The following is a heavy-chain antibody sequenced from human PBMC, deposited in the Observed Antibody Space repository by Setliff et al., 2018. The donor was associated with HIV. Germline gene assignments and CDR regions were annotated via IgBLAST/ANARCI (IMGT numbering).Heavy chain of an antibody. J-gene: IGHJ4*02. V-gene: IGHV3-21*01. CDR3: ARDWRSGYDLNFDY. CDR1: GFTFRNYK. CDR2: IDIGRGDI. D-gene: IGHD5-12*01. Sequence: GGSLRLSCAASGFTFRNYKMNWVRQAPGKGLEWVSSIDIGRGDIFYADSVQGRFTISRDNAKNSLYLQMDGLRAEDTAVYFCARDWRSGYDLNFDYWGQGTLVTVSS.